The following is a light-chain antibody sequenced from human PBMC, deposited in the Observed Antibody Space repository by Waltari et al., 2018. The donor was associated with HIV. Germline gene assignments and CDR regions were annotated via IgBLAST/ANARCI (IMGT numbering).Light chain of an antibody. Sequence: GDRVTITCRASQGISSALAWYQQKPGKAPKLLIYDASSLESGVPSRFSGSGSGSDFTLTISSLQPEDFATYYCQQFNSYRLTFGGGTNVEIK. CDR3: QQFNSYRLT. CDR2: DAS. CDR1: QGISSA. V-gene: IGKV1-13*02. J-gene: IGKJ4*01.